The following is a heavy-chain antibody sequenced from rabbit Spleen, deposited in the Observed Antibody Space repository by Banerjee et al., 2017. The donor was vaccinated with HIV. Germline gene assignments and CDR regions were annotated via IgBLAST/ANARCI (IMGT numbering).Heavy chain of an antibody. V-gene: IGHV1S45*01. CDR1: GFSFSSSYW. CDR3: ARNYVASVGYGYATL. Sequence: EESGGDLVKPEGSLTLTCTASGFSFSSSYWICWVRQAPGKGLEWIGCIYAGSSGSTVYASWAKGRFTISKTSSTTVTLQMASLTAADTATYFCARNYVASVGYGYATLWGPGTLVTVS. CDR2: IYAGSSGST. D-gene: IGHD6-1*01. J-gene: IGHJ4*01.